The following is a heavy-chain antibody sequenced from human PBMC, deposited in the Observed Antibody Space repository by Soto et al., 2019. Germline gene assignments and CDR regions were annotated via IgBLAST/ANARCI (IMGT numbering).Heavy chain of an antibody. CDR2: VNLSGNT. J-gene: IGHJ4*02. V-gene: IGHV4-34*01. CDR1: GASFSPYH. CDR3: ARSPTFYNYVWGNSTY. Sequence: SETLSLTCAIYGASFSPYHWSWIRKSHGKGLEWIGEVNLSGNTYYNPSFKTRVTMSVDASKNQFSLKMGSLTAADTAIYYCARSPTFYNYVWGNSTYWGQGARVTVSS. D-gene: IGHD3-16*01.